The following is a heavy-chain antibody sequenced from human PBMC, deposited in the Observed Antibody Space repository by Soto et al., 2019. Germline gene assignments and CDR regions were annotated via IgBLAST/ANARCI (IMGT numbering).Heavy chain of an antibody. CDR3: ASPRRSPYYYDSSGYYYIRPLDY. J-gene: IGHJ4*02. D-gene: IGHD3-22*01. CDR2: IIPIFGTA. V-gene: IGHV1-69*13. CDR1: GGTFSSYA. Sequence: SSVKVSCKTSGGTFSSYAIRWVRQASGQGLEWVGGIIPIFGTANYAQKFQGRVTITADESTRTAYMELSSLRSEDTAVYYCASPRRSPYYYDSSGYYYIRPLDYWGQGTLVTVSS.